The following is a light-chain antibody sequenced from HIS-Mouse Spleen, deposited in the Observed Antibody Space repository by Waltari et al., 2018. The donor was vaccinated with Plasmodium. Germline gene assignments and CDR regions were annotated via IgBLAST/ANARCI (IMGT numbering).Light chain of an antibody. Sequence: QSALTQPPSASGSPGQSVTISCTGTSSDVGGYNYVSWYQQHPGKAPNLMIYEVSKRPSGVPDRFSGSKPGNTASLTVSGLQAEDEADYYCSSYAGSNNLVFGGGTKLTVL. CDR2: EVS. V-gene: IGLV2-8*01. J-gene: IGLJ2*01. CDR1: SSDVGGYNY. CDR3: SSYAGSNNLV.